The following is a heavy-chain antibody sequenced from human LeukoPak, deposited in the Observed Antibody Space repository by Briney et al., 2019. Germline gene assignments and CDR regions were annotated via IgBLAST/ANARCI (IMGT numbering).Heavy chain of an antibody. Sequence: QAGGSLRLSCVGSGFTFSNYLMNWVRQAPGKGLEWVSFISSTGGTIYYADAVKGRFTVSRDNSKNSLYLQMSSLRAEDTAVYYCAREVVVGLYAFDIWGQGTMVTVSS. CDR1: GFTFSNYL. V-gene: IGHV3-48*01. J-gene: IGHJ3*02. CDR3: AREVVVGLYAFDI. CDR2: ISSTGGTI. D-gene: IGHD1-26*01.